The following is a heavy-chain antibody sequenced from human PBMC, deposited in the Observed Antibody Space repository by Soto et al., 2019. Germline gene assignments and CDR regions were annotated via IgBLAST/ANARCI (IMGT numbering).Heavy chain of an antibody. J-gene: IGHJ4*02. CDR2: INAGNGNT. D-gene: IGHD6-19*01. CDR3: ARGLAPYYFDY. CDR1: GYTITSYA. Sequence: QVQLVQSGAEVKKPGSSVKVSCKASGYTITSYAMHWVRQAPGQRLEWMGWINAGNGNTKYSQKFQGRVTITRDTSASTAYMELSRLRSEDTAVYYCARGLAPYYFDYWGQGTLVTVSS. V-gene: IGHV1-3*01.